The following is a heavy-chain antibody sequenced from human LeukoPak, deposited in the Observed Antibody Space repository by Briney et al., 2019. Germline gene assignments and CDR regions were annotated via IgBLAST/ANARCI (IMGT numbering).Heavy chain of an antibody. V-gene: IGHV3-74*01. Sequence: GGSLRLSCAASGFTFSSYWMHWVRQAPGKGLVWVSRINSDGSTTSYADSVMGRFTISRDNAKNSLYLQMNSLRAEDTAVYYCARDRVTMVRGVNYYFDYWGQGTLVTVSS. CDR2: INSDGSTT. CDR1: GFTFSSYW. J-gene: IGHJ4*02. D-gene: IGHD3-10*01. CDR3: ARDRVTMVRGVNYYFDY.